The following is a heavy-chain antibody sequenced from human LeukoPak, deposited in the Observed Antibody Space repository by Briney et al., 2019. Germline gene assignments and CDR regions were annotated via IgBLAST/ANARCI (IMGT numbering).Heavy chain of an antibody. D-gene: IGHD6-6*01. CDR3: ATSSQLGSYNWSDP. V-gene: IGHV4-34*01. CDR2: IDHSEST. J-gene: IGHJ5*02. CDR1: GASFSDYY. Sequence: SETLSPTCAVYGASFSDYYWSWIRQPPGKGLEWIGEIDHSESTKFNPSLKTRVTISVDTSKKQFSLDLSSVTAADTAVYYCATSSQLGSYNWSDPWGEGTLVTVSS.